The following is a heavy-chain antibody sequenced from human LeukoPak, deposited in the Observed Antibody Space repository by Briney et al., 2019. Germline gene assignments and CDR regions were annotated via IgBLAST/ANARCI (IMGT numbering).Heavy chain of an antibody. D-gene: IGHD6-19*01. J-gene: IGHJ4*02. CDR2: ISGSGGST. CDR1: GFTFSTYA. CDR3: AKDRSSAWNCFDS. Sequence: GGSLRLSCAASGFTFSTYAMYWVRQAPGKGLEGVSSISGSGGSTYYADSVKGRLTISRDNSKNTLYLQMNGLRADDTALYYCAKDRSSAWNCFDSWGKGTLVTVSS. V-gene: IGHV3-23*01.